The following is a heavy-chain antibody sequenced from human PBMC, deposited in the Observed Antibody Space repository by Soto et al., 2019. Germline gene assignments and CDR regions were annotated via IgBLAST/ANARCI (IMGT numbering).Heavy chain of an antibody. D-gene: IGHD3-3*01. CDR2: ISYDGSNK. CDR1: GFTFSSYA. Sequence: PGGSLRLSCAASGFTFSSYAMHWVRQAPGKGLEWVAVISYDGSNKYYADSVKGRFTISRDNSKNTLYLQMNSLRAEDTAVYYCAKEPITIFGVADAFDIWGQGTMVTVSS. CDR3: AKEPITIFGVADAFDI. V-gene: IGHV3-30-3*01. J-gene: IGHJ3*02.